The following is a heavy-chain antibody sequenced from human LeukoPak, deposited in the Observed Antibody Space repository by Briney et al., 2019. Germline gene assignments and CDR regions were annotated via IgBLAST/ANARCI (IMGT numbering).Heavy chain of an antibody. CDR3: ASLTYYDFXSGYYTNFDY. CDR1: GGSISSYY. Sequence: SETLSLTCTVSGGSISSYYWSWIRQPPGKGLEWIGSIYYSGSTYYNPSLKSRVTISVDTSKNQFSLKLSSVTAADTAVYYCASLTYYDFXSGYYTNFDYWGQGTLVTVSS. CDR2: IYYSGST. J-gene: IGHJ4*02. D-gene: IGHD3-3*01. V-gene: IGHV4-39*01.